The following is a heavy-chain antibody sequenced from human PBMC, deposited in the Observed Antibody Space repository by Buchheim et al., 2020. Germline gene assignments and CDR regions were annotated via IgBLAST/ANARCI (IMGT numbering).Heavy chain of an antibody. D-gene: IGHD6-19*01. Sequence: EVQLAESGGGLVQPGGSLRLSCAATGFPFRGHWMHWVRQVPGKGLVWVPRISDDGRNAIYADSVKGRFTISRDNAKNTLYLQMNSLRAEDTAIYYCARDQTVAGPSTFDYWGQG. CDR3: ARDQTVAGPSTFDY. CDR2: ISDDGRNA. CDR1: GFPFRGHW. V-gene: IGHV3-74*01. J-gene: IGHJ4*02.